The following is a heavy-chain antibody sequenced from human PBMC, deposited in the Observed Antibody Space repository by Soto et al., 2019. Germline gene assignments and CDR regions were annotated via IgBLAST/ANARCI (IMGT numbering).Heavy chain of an antibody. CDR3: ARVSSQYYFDY. Sequence: GASVKVSCKASGGTFSSYTISWVRQAPGQGLEWMGRIIPILGIANYAQKFRGRVTITADKSTSTAYMELSSLRSEDTAVYYCARVSSQYYFDYWGQGTLVTVSS. CDR2: IIPILGIA. J-gene: IGHJ4*02. V-gene: IGHV1-69*02. CDR1: GGTFSSYT.